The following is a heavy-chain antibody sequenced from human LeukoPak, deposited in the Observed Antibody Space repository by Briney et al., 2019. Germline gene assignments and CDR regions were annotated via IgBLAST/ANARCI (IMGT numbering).Heavy chain of an antibody. Sequence: GSLRLSCAASGFPFSDVWMSWIRQPPGKGLEWIGEINHSGSTNYNPSLKSRVTISVDTSKNQFSLKLSSVTAADTAVYYCAREWAGSGSSHLVDVWGKGTTVTVSS. CDR1: GFPFSDVW. CDR3: AREWAGSGSSHLVDV. D-gene: IGHD1-26*01. J-gene: IGHJ6*04. V-gene: IGHV4-34*01. CDR2: INHSGST.